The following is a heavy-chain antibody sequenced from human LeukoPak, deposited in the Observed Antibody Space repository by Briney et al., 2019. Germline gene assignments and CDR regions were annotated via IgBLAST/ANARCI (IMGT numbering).Heavy chain of an antibody. V-gene: IGHV3-21*01. CDR2: ISSSSSYI. J-gene: IGHJ5*02. CDR3: AKGFVVVVSATQSSWFDP. CDR1: GFTFSSYS. Sequence: PGGSLRLSCAASGFTFSSYSMNWVRQAPGKGLEWVSSISSSSSYIYYADSVKGRFTISRDNAKNSLYLQMNSLRAEDTALYYCAKGFVVVVSATQSSWFDPWGQGTLVTVSS. D-gene: IGHD2-15*01.